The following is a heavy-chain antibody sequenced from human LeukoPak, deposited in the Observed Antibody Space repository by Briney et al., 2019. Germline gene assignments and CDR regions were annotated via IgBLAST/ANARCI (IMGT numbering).Heavy chain of an antibody. D-gene: IGHD3-10*01. Sequence: SETLSLTCTVSGGSISSSSYNWGWIRQPPGKGLEWIGRVYYSGSTYYNPSLKSRVTMSVDTSKNQFSLKLSSVTAADTAVYYCARVGYSSSGNYYNDRGAFDYWGQGTLVTVSS. CDR2: VYYSGST. CDR1: GGSISSSSYN. J-gene: IGHJ4*02. V-gene: IGHV4-39*07. CDR3: ARVGYSSSGNYYNDRGAFDY.